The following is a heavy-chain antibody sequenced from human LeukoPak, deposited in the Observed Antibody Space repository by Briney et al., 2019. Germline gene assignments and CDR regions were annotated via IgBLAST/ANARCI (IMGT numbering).Heavy chain of an antibody. CDR1: GYSISSGYY. Sequence: PSETLSLTCTVSGYSISSGYYWGWIRQPPGKGLEWIGSIYHSGSTYYNPSLKSRVTISVDTSKNQFSLKLSSVTAADTAVYYCARDAHPVGWSTYNWFDPWGQGTLVTVSS. J-gene: IGHJ5*02. D-gene: IGHD6-19*01. CDR2: IYHSGST. V-gene: IGHV4-38-2*02. CDR3: ARDAHPVGWSTYNWFDP.